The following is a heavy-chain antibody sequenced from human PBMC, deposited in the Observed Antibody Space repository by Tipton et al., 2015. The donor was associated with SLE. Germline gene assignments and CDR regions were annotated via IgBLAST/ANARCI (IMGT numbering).Heavy chain of an antibody. Sequence: TLSLTCTVSGASISSSPYFWSWIRQPPGKGLEWIGHIYTSGITNDNPSLKSRVTISIDTSKNQFSLKLSSVTAADTAVYYCARAPTVTNILYYGMDVWGQGTTVTVSS. D-gene: IGHD4-17*01. CDR3: ARAPTVTNILYYGMDV. V-gene: IGHV4-61*09. J-gene: IGHJ6*02. CDR2: IYTSGIT. CDR1: GASISSSPYF.